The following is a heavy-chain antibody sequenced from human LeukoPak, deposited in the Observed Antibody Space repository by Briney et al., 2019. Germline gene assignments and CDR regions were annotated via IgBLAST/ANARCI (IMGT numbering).Heavy chain of an antibody. V-gene: IGHV1-2*02. CDR2: ISPNSGGA. D-gene: IGHD3-16*02. J-gene: IGHJ4*02. CDR3: ARDLQTGGMIAFGGVITPGDY. Sequence: ASVKVSCKASGYTFTDYYMHWVRQAPGQGLEGMGWISPNSGGANYAQKFQGRVTMTRDTSISTAYMELSRLRSDDTAVYYCARDLQTGGMIAFGGVITPGDYWGQGTLVTVSS. CDR1: GYTFTDYY.